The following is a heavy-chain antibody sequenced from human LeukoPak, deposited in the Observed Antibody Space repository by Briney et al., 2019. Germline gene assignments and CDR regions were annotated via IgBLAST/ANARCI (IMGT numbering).Heavy chain of an antibody. CDR1: GFTFSSYA. V-gene: IGHV3-15*01. CDR3: TTNRLGGWFGELAV. J-gene: IGHJ6*01. Sequence: TPGGSLRLSCAASGFTFSSYAMSWVRQAPGKGLEWVGRIKRKTDGGTSDYAAPVKGRFTISRDDSKNTLFLQMNSLKIDDTAVYHCTTNRLGGWFGELAVWGQGTTVTVSS. D-gene: IGHD3-10*01. CDR2: IKRKTDGGTS.